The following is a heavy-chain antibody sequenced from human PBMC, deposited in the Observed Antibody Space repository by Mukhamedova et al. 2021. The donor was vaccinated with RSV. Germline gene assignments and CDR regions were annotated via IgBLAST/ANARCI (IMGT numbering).Heavy chain of an antibody. Sequence: VRQAPGKGLGYVSAISSNGGSTYYADSVKGRFTISRDNSKNTLYLQMSSLRAEDTAVYYCVAARRGDYWGQGTLVTVSS. CDR3: VAARRGDY. CDR2: ISSNGGST. V-gene: IGHV3-64D*06. J-gene: IGHJ4*02. D-gene: IGHD6-6*01.